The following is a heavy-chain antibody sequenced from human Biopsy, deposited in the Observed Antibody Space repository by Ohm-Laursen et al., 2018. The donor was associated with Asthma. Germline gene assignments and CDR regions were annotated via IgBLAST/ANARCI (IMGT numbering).Heavy chain of an antibody. CDR3: ARGPNYHGSGRAPIGMDV. D-gene: IGHD3-10*01. CDR2: IYFTGSD. Sequence: GTLSLTCTVSGGSVSTGSYYWSWIRQPPGKGLEWLGYIYFTGSDNYNPSLKSRVTISVDTSKNQFSLRLNSVTAADTAVYYCARGPNYHGSGRAPIGMDVWGQGTTVTVSS. V-gene: IGHV4-61*01. J-gene: IGHJ6*02. CDR1: GGSVSTGSYY.